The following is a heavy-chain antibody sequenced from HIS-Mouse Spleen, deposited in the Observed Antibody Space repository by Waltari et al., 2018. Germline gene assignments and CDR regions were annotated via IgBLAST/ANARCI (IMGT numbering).Heavy chain of an antibody. CDR1: GGSISSGGYY. Sequence: QVQLQESGPGLVKPSQTLSLTCTVSGGSISSGGYYWSWIRQHPRKGLEWIGYSYCSGSTYSNPPHKRRVTIPVDTSQNQFSLKLSSVTAADTAVYYCARSPYYDFWSGYSDNWFDPWGQGTLVTVSS. CDR2: SYCSGST. J-gene: IGHJ5*02. CDR3: ARSPYYDFWSGYSDNWFDP. V-gene: IGHV4-31*03. D-gene: IGHD3-3*01.